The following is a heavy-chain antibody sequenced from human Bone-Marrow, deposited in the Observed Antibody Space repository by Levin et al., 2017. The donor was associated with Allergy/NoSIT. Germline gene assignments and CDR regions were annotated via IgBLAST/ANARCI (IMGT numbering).Heavy chain of an antibody. J-gene: IGHJ6*02. Sequence: GESLKISCAASGFTFSSYAMHWVRQAPGKGLEWMAVISYDGSNKYYADSVKGRFTISRDNSKNTLYLQMNSLRAEDTAVYYCARDTHIVVVPAAMEYYYYYYGMDVWGQGTTVTVSS. CDR3: ARDTHIVVVPAAMEYYYYYYGMDV. CDR2: ISYDGSNK. D-gene: IGHD2-2*01. CDR1: GFTFSSYA. V-gene: IGHV3-30-3*01.